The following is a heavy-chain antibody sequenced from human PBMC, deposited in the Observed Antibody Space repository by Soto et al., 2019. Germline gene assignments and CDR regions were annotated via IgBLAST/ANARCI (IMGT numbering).Heavy chain of an antibody. CDR1: GITFTYAW. CDR3: DHIGDLTPNDVFST. CDR2: VKSEAGGGTI. Sequence: EVQLVEAGGGLVNPGGSLRLSCAASGITFTYAWMTWVRQAPGRGLEWVGRVKSEAGGGTIDYAAPVKGRFTISRDDSRSMLYLQMNSLKSEDTAVYYCDHIGDLTPNDVFSTWGQGTVVTVSS. J-gene: IGHJ3*02. V-gene: IGHV3-15*01. D-gene: IGHD2-21*01.